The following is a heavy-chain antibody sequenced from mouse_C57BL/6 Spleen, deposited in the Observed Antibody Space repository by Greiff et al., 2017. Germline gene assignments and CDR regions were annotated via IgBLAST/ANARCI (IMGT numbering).Heavy chain of an antibody. D-gene: IGHD2-5*01. V-gene: IGHV1-64*01. CDR1: GYTFTSYW. CDR3: ARVGYYSNWFDY. J-gene: IGHJ2*01. CDR2: IHPNSGST. Sequence: VQLQQPGAELVKPGASVKLSCKASGYTFTSYWMHWVKQRPGQGLEWIGMIHPNSGSTNYNEKFKSKATLTVDKSSSTAYMQLSSLTSEDSAVYYCARVGYYSNWFDYWGQGTTLTVSS.